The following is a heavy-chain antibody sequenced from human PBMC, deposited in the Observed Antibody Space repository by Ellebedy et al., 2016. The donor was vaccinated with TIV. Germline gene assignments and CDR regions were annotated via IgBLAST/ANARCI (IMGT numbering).Heavy chain of an antibody. CDR3: ASLRITMVRGVIMQIYYYYGMDV. V-gene: IGHV4-39*01. Sequence: SETLSLXXTVSGGSISSSSYYWGWIRQPPGKGLEWIGSIYYSGSTYYNPSLKSRVTISVDTSKNQFSLKLSSVTAADTAVYYCASLRITMVRGVIMQIYYYYGMDVWGQGTTVTVS. D-gene: IGHD3-10*01. CDR2: IYYSGST. CDR1: GGSISSSSYY. J-gene: IGHJ6*02.